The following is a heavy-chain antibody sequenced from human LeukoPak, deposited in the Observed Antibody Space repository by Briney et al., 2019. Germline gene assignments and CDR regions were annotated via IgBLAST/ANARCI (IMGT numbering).Heavy chain of an antibody. CDR1: GGSISSSSYY. CDR2: IYYSGST. J-gene: IGHJ4*02. Sequence: SETLSLTCTVSGGSISSSSYYWGWIRQPPGKGLEWIGSIYYSGSTYYNPSLKSRVTISVDTSKNQFSLKLSSVTAADTAVYYCARIIAARPNYFDYWGQGTLVTVSS. D-gene: IGHD6-6*01. V-gene: IGHV4-39*07. CDR3: ARIIAARPNYFDY.